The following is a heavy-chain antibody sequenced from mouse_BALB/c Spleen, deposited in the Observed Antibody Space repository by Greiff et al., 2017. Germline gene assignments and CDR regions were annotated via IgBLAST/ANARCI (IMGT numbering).Heavy chain of an antibody. V-gene: IGHV5-17*02. CDR1: GFTFSSFG. CDR3: ARADGNHRYYAMDY. D-gene: IGHD2-1*01. J-gene: IGHJ4*01. CDR2: ISRGSSTI. Sequence: EVQVVESGGGLVQPGGSRKLSCAASGFTFSSFGMHWVRQDPEKGLEWVAYISRGSSTIYYADTVKGRFTISSDNPKNTLFLQMTSLRSEDTAMYYCARADGNHRYYAMDYWGQGTSVTVSS.